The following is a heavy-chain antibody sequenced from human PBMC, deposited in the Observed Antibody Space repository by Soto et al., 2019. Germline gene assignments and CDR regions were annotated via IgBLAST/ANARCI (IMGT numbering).Heavy chain of an antibody. V-gene: IGHV1-18*01. CDR2: ISAYNTNT. Sequence: QVQLVQSGAEVKKPGASVKVSCKTSGYTFTSYHISWVRQAPGQGLEWMGWISAYNTNTNYSLKFQGRVTMTTDTLTGTAYMELRSLRSYRTAVYFCSRESPPSDHWGQGTLGTVSS. CDR3: SRESPPSDH. J-gene: IGHJ5*02. CDR1: GYTFTSYH.